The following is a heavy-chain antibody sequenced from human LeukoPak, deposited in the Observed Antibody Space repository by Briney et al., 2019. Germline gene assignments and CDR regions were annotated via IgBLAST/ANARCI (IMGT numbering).Heavy chain of an antibody. CDR2: INHSGRT. CDR3: ASRGGSCYSVWGSCYYYGMDV. CDR1: SGSFSGYY. D-gene: IGHD2-15*01. V-gene: IGHV4-34*01. Sequence: PSETLSLTCAVCSGSFSGYYWMWLPQPPGKGRVGIREINHSGRTNYNTSLKSRVTITADTSKNQFSLKLSSVTAAETAVYYCASRGGSCYSVWGSCYYYGMDVWGQGTTVTVSS. J-gene: IGHJ6*02.